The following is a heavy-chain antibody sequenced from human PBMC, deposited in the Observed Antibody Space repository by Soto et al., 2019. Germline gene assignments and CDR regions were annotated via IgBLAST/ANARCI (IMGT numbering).Heavy chain of an antibody. J-gene: IGHJ4*01. CDR2: IYHSGTT. Sequence: QVRLQESGPGLVKSSETLSLTCTVSGGSLSSFYWGWIRRPPGNGLEWIGYIYHSGTTRYNSSLKSRVTMSVDSSKNEFSLKLTSVTAADTATYYCARVHKEELVTVPAAHYDHWGHGTLVTVAS. V-gene: IGHV4-59*01. D-gene: IGHD2-2*01. CDR3: ARVHKEELVTVPAAHYDH. CDR1: GGSLSSFY.